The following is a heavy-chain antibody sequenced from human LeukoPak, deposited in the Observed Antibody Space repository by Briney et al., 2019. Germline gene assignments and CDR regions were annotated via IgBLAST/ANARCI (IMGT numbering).Heavy chain of an antibody. CDR3: AKTPTSWSATSDNWFEP. D-gene: IGHD3-3*01. CDR2: ISGSGGST. V-gene: IGHV3-23*01. Sequence: GGSLRLSCVGSGFTFSKYSLNWVRQAPGKGLEWVSAISGSGGSTYYADSVKGRFTISRDNSKNTLYLQMNSLRAEDTAVYYCAKTPTSWSATSDNWFEPWGQGTLVTVSS. J-gene: IGHJ5*02. CDR1: GFTFSKYS.